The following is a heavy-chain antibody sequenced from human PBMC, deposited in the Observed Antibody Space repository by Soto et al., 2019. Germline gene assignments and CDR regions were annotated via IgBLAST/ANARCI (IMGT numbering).Heavy chain of an antibody. V-gene: IGHV3-7*01. J-gene: IGHJ4*02. CDR1: GFTFSWYW. D-gene: IGHD1-26*01. Sequence: PGGSLRLSCVDSGFTFSWYWMSWVRQAPGKGLEWVANIKQDGSEKHYADSLKGRFTISRDNAKNSLYLQISSLRAEDTAVYYCARVVGATNTLHNWGQGTLVTVSS. CDR2: IKQDGSEK. CDR3: ARVVGATNTLHN.